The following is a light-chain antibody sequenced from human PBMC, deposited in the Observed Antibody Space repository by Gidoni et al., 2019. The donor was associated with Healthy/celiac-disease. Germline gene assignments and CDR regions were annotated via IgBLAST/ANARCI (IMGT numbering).Light chain of an antibody. Sequence: IQMTQPPSALSASVGDRVTITCRASQSISSYLNWYQQKPGKAPKLLIYAASSLQSGVPSRFSGSGSGTDFTLTISSLQPEDFATYYCQQSYSTPELTFXGXTKVEIK. CDR1: QSISSY. CDR2: AAS. J-gene: IGKJ4*01. V-gene: IGKV1-39*01. CDR3: QQSYSTPELT.